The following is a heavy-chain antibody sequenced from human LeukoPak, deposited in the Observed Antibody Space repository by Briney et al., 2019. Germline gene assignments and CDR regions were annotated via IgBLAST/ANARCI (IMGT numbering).Heavy chain of an antibody. CDR3: ARQPTFDY. J-gene: IGHJ4*02. V-gene: IGHV4-59*08. CDR1: GGSISSYY. Sequence: SETESLTCTVSGGSISSYYWSWIRQPPGKGLEWIGYIYYTGSPNYSPSLKSRVTISVDTSKNQFSLKLSSVTAADTAVYYCARQPTFDYWGQGILVTPSS. CDR2: IYYTGSP.